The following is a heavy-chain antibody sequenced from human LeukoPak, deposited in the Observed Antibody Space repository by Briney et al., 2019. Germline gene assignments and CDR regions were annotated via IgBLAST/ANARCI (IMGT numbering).Heavy chain of an antibody. CDR1: GFTLSIFA. J-gene: IGHJ4*02. D-gene: IGHD4-17*01. CDR3: ARDYVAYGDY. V-gene: IGHV3-23*01. CDR2: INGSGGST. Sequence: GSLRLSCEGSGFTLSIFAVSWVRQAPGKGLEWVSGINGSGGSTHYADSVKGRFTISRDNSRNTVFLQMNSLRAEDTAMYYCARDYVAYGDYWGQGTLVTVSS.